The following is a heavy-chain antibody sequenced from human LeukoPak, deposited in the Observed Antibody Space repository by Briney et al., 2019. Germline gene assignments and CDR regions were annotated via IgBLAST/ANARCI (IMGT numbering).Heavy chain of an antibody. V-gene: IGHV3-7*01. CDR1: GFTFSSYW. CDR2: IKQDGSDK. J-gene: IGHJ4*02. D-gene: IGHD5-12*01. Sequence: PGGSLRLSCAASGFTFSSYWMSWIRQAPGKGLEWVANIKQDGSDKGYVDSVKGRFTISRDNAKNTLYLQMNSLRVEDTAVYYCAKEGVVLATLDLANWGQGTLVTVSS. CDR3: AKEGVVLATLDLAN.